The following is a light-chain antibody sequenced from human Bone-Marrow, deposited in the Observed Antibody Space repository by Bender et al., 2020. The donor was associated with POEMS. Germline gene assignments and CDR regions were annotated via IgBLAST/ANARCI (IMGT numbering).Light chain of an antibody. Sequence: QSALTQPASVSGSPGQAVTISCTGTSSDIGGYDYVSWYQQHPGKAPTLVISAVSYRPSGVPARFSASKSGTSATLDITELQTGDEADYYCGSWDSSLGVVVFGGGTKLTVL. J-gene: IGLJ2*01. CDR3: GSWDSSLGVVV. V-gene: IGLV2-14*03. CDR2: AVS. CDR1: SSDIGGYDY.